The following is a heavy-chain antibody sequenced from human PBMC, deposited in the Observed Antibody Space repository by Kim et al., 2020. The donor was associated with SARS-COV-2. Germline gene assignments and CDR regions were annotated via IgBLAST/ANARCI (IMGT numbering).Heavy chain of an antibody. Sequence: ASVKVSCKASGYTFTSYDINWVRQATGQGLEWMGWMNPNSGNTGYAQKFQGRVTMTRNTSISTAYMELSSLRSEDTAVYYCAIVVQETNWFDPWGQGTLVTVSS. J-gene: IGHJ5*02. CDR2: MNPNSGNT. CDR3: AIVVQETNWFDP. D-gene: IGHD1-1*01. V-gene: IGHV1-8*01. CDR1: GYTFTSYD.